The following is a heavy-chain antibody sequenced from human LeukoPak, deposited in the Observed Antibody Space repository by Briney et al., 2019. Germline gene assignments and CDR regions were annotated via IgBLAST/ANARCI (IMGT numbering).Heavy chain of an antibody. CDR2: INHSGST. CDR1: GGSFSGHY. D-gene: IGHD6-19*01. J-gene: IGHJ3*02. CDR3: ARDVAGSSFDS. Sequence: PSETLSLTCAVYGGSFSGHYWSWIRQPPGKGLEWIGEINHSGSTNYNPSLKSRVTISVDTSKNQFSLKLSSLTAADTAVYYRARDVAGSSFDSWGQGTMVTVSS. V-gene: IGHV4-34*01.